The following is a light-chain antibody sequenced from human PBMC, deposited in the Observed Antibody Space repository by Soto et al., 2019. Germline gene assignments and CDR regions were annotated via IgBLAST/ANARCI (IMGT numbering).Light chain of an antibody. CDR2: GNS. CDR3: HSYDSSLSGSV. J-gene: IGLJ3*02. V-gene: IGLV1-40*01. Sequence: QSALTQPPSVSGAPGQRVTISCTGGSSNIGAGYDVHWYQQLPGTVPKLLIYGNSNRPSGVPDRFSGSKSGTSASLAITGLQAEDEADYYCHSYDSSLSGSVFGGGTKVTVL. CDR1: SSNIGAGYD.